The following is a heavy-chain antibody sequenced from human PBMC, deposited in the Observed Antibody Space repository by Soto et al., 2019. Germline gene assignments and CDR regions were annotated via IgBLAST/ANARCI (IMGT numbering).Heavy chain of an antibody. Sequence: GGSLRLSCAASGFTFSSYAMSWVRQAPGKGLEWVSAISGSGGSTYYADSVKGQSTISRDNSKNTLYLQMNSLRAEDTAVYYCAKCRPGVVAPDVWGQGTTVTVSS. D-gene: IGHD2-15*01. CDR1: GFTFSSYA. CDR2: ISGSGGST. V-gene: IGHV3-23*01. J-gene: IGHJ6*02. CDR3: AKCRPGVVAPDV.